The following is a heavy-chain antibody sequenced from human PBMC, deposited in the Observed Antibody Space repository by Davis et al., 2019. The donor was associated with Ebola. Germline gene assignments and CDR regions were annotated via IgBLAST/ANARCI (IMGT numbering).Heavy chain of an antibody. D-gene: IGHD1/OR15-1a*01. V-gene: IGHV3-23*01. J-gene: IGHJ4*02. CDR2: LSATGADI. Sequence: PGGSLRLSCAASGFTFSNYAMSWVRQAPGGGLDFVSFLSATGADIKYADSVRGRFSISRDDSKKTLYLQMDSLRAEDTAVFYCAEGGTNNFLGANWGQGTLVTVSS. CDR3: AEGGTNNFLGAN. CDR1: GFTFSNYA.